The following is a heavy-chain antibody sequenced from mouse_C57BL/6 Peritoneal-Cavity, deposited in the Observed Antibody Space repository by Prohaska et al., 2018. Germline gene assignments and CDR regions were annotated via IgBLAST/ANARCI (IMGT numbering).Heavy chain of an antibody. D-gene: IGHD2-5*01. CDR2: IRLKSDNYAT. J-gene: IGHJ3*01. Sequence: EVKLEESGGGLVQPGGSMKLSCVASGFTFSNYWMNWVRQSPEKGLDWDAQIRLKSDNYATHYAESVKGRFTISRGDSNSSVYLKNSDLRADDTGIYYCTCTYYSSSGFAYWGQAPLVTVSA. CDR3: TCTYYSSSGFAY. V-gene: IGHV6-3*01. CDR1: GFTFSNYW.